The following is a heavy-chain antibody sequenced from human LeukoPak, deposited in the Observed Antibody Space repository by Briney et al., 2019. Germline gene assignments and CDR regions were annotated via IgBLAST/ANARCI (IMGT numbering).Heavy chain of an antibody. Sequence: ASVKVSCKASGGTFSSYAISWVRQAPGQGLEWMGGINPNNGGTNYAQKFQGRVTMTRDTSISTAYMELSSLRSDDTAVYYCASREYTSSSGYYWGQGTLVTVSS. D-gene: IGHD6-6*01. J-gene: IGHJ4*02. CDR2: INPNNGGT. V-gene: IGHV1-2*02. CDR3: ASREYTSSSGYY. CDR1: GGTFSSYA.